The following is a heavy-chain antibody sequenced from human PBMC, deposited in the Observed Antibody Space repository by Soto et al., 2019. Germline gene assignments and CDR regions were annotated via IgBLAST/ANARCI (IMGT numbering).Heavy chain of an antibody. Sequence: QVQLQESGPGLVKPSGTLSLTCTVSGGSISNNDWWSWVRQPPGKPLEWIGDIYHGGSTTYNPALKSRITISTDKSENQFSLRLTSATAADTAVYYCARARTDAEGFDYYYGMDVWGQGATVTVSS. CDR2: IYHGGST. CDR3: ARARTDAEGFDYYYGMDV. V-gene: IGHV4-4*02. CDR1: GGSISNNDW. D-gene: IGHD3-10*01. J-gene: IGHJ6*02.